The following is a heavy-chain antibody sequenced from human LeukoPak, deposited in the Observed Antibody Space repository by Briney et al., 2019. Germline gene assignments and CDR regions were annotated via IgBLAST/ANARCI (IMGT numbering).Heavy chain of an antibody. J-gene: IGHJ4*02. CDR2: IATGSETK. CDR3: TKDLVTAFGAY. CDR1: GFINAW. Sequence: GGSLRLSCAASGFINAWMSWVRQAPGKGLEWVSVIATGSETKYYARSVKGRFTISRDTSQKTLYLQMNSLRAEDTAVYYCTKDLVTAFGAYWGQGILVTVSS. D-gene: IGHD3-10*01. V-gene: IGHV3-23*03.